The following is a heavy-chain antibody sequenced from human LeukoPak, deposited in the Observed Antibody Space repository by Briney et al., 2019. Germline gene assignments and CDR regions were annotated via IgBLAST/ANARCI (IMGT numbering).Heavy chain of an antibody. J-gene: IGHJ4*02. Sequence: TGGSLRLSCAASGFTFSTYAMSWVRQAPGRGLERVSRISTSGGSTYYADSVKGRFTISRDNSKNTLYLQMNSLRAEDTAVYYCAKRITGYSYGFDYWGQGTLVTVSS. CDR1: GFTFSTYA. D-gene: IGHD5-18*01. CDR2: ISTSGGST. CDR3: AKRITGYSYGFDY. V-gene: IGHV3-23*01.